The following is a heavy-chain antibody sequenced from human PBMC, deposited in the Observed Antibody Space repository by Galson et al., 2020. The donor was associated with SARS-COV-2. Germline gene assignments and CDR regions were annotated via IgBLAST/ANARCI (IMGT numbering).Heavy chain of an antibody. Sequence: GGSLRLSCAVSGFTFSSYWMHWVRQAPGKGLVWVSRIYSEGSSTSYADSVKGRFTISGDNAKNTLYLQMNSLRAEDTAVYYCARVGSSSWYFDLWGRGTLVTVSS. CDR1: GFTFSSYW. CDR2: IYSEGSST. V-gene: IGHV3-74*01. D-gene: IGHD6-13*01. J-gene: IGHJ2*01. CDR3: ARVGSSSWYFDL.